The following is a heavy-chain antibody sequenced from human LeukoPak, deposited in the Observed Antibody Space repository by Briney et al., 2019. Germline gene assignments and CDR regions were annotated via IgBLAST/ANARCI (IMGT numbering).Heavy chain of an antibody. D-gene: IGHD2-15*01. CDR2: IRYDGGNK. J-gene: IGHJ4*02. CDR1: GFTFSSYG. Sequence: GGSLRLSCAASGFTFSSYGMHWVRQAPGKGLEWVAFIRYDGGNKYYADSVKGRFTIYRDNSKNTLYLQMNSLRAEGTAVYYCARSRYCRGGSCYSDYWGQGTLVTVSS. V-gene: IGHV3-30*02. CDR3: ARSRYCRGGSCYSDY.